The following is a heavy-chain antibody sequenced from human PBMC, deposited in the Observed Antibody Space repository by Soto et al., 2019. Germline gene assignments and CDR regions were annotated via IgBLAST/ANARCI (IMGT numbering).Heavy chain of an antibody. J-gene: IGHJ5*02. V-gene: IGHV3-23*01. CDR1: GFTFSSYA. CDR3: AKDREYGITGTSDWFDP. D-gene: IGHD1-7*01. Sequence: GGSLRLSCAASGFTFSSYAMSWVRQAPGKGLEWVSAISGSGGSTYYADSVKGRFTISRDNSKNTLYLQMNSLRAEDTAVYYCAKDREYGITGTSDWFDPWGQGTMVTVSS. CDR2: ISGSGGST.